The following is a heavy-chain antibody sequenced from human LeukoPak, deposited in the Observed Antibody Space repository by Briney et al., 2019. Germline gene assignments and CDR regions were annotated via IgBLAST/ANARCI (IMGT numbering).Heavy chain of an antibody. CDR3: ARGVLGYCSGGSCYSLQFDI. V-gene: IGHV4-59*10. J-gene: IGHJ3*02. D-gene: IGHD2-15*01. CDR2: IYTSGST. CDR1: GGSFSDYY. Sequence: SETLSLTCAVYGGSFSDYYWNWLRQPAGKGLEWIGRIYTSGSTNYNPSLKSRVTMSVETSKNQFSLKLSSVTAADTAVYYCARGVLGYCSGGSCYSLQFDIWGQGTMVTVSS.